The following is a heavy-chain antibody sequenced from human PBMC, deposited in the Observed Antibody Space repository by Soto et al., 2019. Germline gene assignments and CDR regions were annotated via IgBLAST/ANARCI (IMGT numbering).Heavy chain of an antibody. CDR3: ARLHYYYGMDV. CDR1: GGSTSSSSYY. J-gene: IGHJ6*02. V-gene: IGHV4-39*01. Sequence: SETLSLTCTVSGGSTSSSSYYWGWIRQPPGKGLEWIGSIYYSGSTYYNPSLKSRVTISVDTSKNQFSLKLSSVTAADTAVYYCARLHYYYGMDVWGQGTTVTVSS. CDR2: IYYSGST.